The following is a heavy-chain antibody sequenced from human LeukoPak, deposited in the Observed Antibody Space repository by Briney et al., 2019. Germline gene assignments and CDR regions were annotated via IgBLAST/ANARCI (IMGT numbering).Heavy chain of an antibody. CDR1: GYTFTTYG. D-gene: IGHD4-17*01. CDR2: ISTYNGDT. CDR3: ARDPGYGDYPWGGLFDY. J-gene: IGHJ4*02. V-gene: IGHV1-18*01. Sequence: GASVKVSCKTSGYTFTTYGISWLRQAPGQGLEWMGWISTYNGDTNYAQNLQGRVTMTTDTSTSTAYMELRSLRSDDTAVYYCARDPGYGDYPWGGLFDYWGQGTLVTVSS.